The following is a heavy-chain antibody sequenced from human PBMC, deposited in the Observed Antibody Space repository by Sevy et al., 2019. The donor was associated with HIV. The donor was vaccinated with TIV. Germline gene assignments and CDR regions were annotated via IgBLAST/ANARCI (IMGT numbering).Heavy chain of an antibody. Sequence: SETLSLTCTVSGGSISSSSYFWGWIRQPPGRGLEWIGSFYYSGSTYFNPSLKSRVTISVDTSKNQFSLKLRSVTASDTAVYYCARQAYGDYVAWYFDLWGRGTLVTVSS. D-gene: IGHD4-17*01. J-gene: IGHJ2*01. V-gene: IGHV4-39*01. CDR2: FYYSGST. CDR3: ARQAYGDYVAWYFDL. CDR1: GGSISSSSYF.